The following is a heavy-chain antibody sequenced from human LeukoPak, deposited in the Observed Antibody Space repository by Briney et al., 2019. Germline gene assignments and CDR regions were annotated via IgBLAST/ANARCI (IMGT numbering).Heavy chain of an antibody. Sequence: GGSLRLSCAASGFTFSSYGMHWVRQAPGKGLERVAFIRYDGSNKYYAESVKARFTISRDNSQNTLYLKMNSLRAEDTAVYYRARGEDSSGYRNWFDPWGQRTLVTVSS. CDR3: ARGEDSSGYRNWFDP. J-gene: IGHJ5*02. CDR1: GFTFSSYG. CDR2: IRYDGSNK. V-gene: IGHV3-30*02. D-gene: IGHD3-22*01.